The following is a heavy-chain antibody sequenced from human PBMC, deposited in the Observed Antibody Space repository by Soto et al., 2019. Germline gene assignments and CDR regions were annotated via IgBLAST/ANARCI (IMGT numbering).Heavy chain of an antibody. J-gene: IGHJ6*02. Sequence: GASVKVSCKASGYTSTSYYMHWVRQAPGQGLEWMGIINPSGGSTSYAQKFQGRVTMTRDTSTSTVYMELSSLRSEDTAVYYCARDVVAAAVLFLDYYYYYGMDVWGQGTTVTVSS. CDR2: INPSGGST. CDR3: ARDVVAAAVLFLDYYYYYGMDV. V-gene: IGHV1-46*03. CDR1: GYTSTSYY. D-gene: IGHD6-13*01.